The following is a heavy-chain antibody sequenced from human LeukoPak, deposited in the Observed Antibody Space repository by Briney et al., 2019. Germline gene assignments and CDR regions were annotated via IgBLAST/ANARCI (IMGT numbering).Heavy chain of an antibody. CDR3: ARDGENYSSSWYDWFDP. Sequence: GGSLRLSCAASGFIFSSYAMSWVRQAPGKGLEWVSAISGSGGSTYYADSVKGRFTISRDNSKNTLYLQLNSLRDEDTAVYYCARDGENYSSSWYDWFDPWGQGTLVTVSS. D-gene: IGHD6-13*01. V-gene: IGHV3-23*01. CDR1: GFIFSSYA. CDR2: ISGSGGST. J-gene: IGHJ5*02.